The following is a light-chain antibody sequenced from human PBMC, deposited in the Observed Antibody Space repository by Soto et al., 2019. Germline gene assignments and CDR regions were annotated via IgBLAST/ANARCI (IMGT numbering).Light chain of an antibody. Sequence: EIQMTQSPSTLSAPVRHTVTVTCRASQSVSGWLAWYQQKPGEAPKLLIYKASSLESGVTSRFSGSGSGTDFTLTINRLQPDDFATYYCQHYDSFPWTFGPGTQVDLK. CDR3: QHYDSFPWT. CDR2: KAS. J-gene: IGKJ1*01. CDR1: QSVSGW. V-gene: IGKV1-5*03.